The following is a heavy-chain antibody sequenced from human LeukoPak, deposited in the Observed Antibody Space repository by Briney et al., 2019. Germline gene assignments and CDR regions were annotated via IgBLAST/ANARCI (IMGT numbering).Heavy chain of an antibody. Sequence: GASVNVSCKASGGTFSSYSISWVRQAPGQGLEWMGWISAYNGNTNYAQKLQGRVTMTTDTSTSTAYMELRSLRSDDTAVYYCARDYGDYVFDYWGQGTLVTVSS. CDR2: ISAYNGNT. D-gene: IGHD4-17*01. J-gene: IGHJ4*02. V-gene: IGHV1-18*01. CDR1: GGTFSSYS. CDR3: ARDYGDYVFDY.